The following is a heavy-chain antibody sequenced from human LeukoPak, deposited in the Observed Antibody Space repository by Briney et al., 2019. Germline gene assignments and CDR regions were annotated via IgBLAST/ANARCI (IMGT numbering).Heavy chain of an antibody. Sequence: GGSLRLSCTASGFIFSSYAMHWVRQAPGKGLEWVAVISYDGSNKYYADSVKGRFTISRDNSKNTLYLQMNSLRAEDTAVYYCARSPSHNWFDPWGQGTLVTVSS. CDR3: ARSPSHNWFDP. CDR2: ISYDGSNK. J-gene: IGHJ5*02. V-gene: IGHV3-30*04. CDR1: GFIFSSYA.